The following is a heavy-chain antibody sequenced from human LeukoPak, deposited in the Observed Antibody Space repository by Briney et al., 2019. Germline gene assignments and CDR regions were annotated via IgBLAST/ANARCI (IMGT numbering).Heavy chain of an antibody. CDR3: ARTRVGTVWRDAFDI. V-gene: IGHV1-2*04. CDR1: GYTFTGYY. CDR2: INPNSGGT. D-gene: IGHD4-17*01. Sequence: EASVKVSCTASGYTFTGYYMHWVRQAPGQGLEWMGWINPNSGGTNYAQKFQGWVTMTRDTSISTAYMELSRLRSDGTAVYYCARTRVGTVWRDAFDIWGQGTMVTVSS. J-gene: IGHJ3*02.